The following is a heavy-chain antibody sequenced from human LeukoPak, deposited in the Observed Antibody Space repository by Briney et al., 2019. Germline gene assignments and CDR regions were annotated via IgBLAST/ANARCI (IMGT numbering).Heavy chain of an antibody. J-gene: IGHJ5*02. CDR3: ARDRGQLPNHINWFDP. Sequence: PSETLSLTCAVSGGSINTYYWAWIRQPPGKGLEWIGYLDYDGNTNYNPSLKGRGTISVDTSKTHLYLNLASVTAEDTAVYYCARDRGQLPNHINWFDPWGQGILVTVSS. CDR1: GGSINTYY. CDR2: LDYDGNT. D-gene: IGHD1-1*01. V-gene: IGHV4-59*01.